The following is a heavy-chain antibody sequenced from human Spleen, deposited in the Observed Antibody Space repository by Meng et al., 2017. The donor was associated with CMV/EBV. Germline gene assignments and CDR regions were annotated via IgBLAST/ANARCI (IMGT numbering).Heavy chain of an antibody. J-gene: IGHJ4*02. CDR3: AKGPASGTFFY. D-gene: IGHD6-13*01. CDR1: GFTFDDYA. V-gene: IGHV3-9*01. Sequence: GGSLRLSCVASGFTFDDYAMYWVRQAPGKGLEWVSGVSWDSGTIYYADSVKGRCAISRDNAKQTLYLQMNGLRTEDTAVYYCAKGPASGTFFYWGQGTLVTVSS. CDR2: VSWDSGTI.